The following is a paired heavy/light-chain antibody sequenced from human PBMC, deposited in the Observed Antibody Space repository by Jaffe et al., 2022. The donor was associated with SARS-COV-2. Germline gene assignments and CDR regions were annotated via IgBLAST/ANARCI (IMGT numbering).Heavy chain of an antibody. V-gene: IGHV3-23*01. CDR1: GITLRKDA. J-gene: IGHJ4*02. Sequence: EVQLLESGGGLVQPGGSLRLSCAASGITLRKDAMSWVRQAPGKGLEWVSSISGSGDNTYYADPVKGRFTISRDNSRDTLYLQMNSLRVEDTAVYYCVKEAGLLVDTAVLANWGPGTLISVSS. D-gene: IGHD5-18*01. CDR3: VKEAGLLVDTAVLAN. CDR2: ISGSGDNT.
Light chain of an antibody. CDR1: TSDVGTYNL. Sequence: QSALTQPASVSGSPGQSITISCTGSTSDVGTYNLVSWFQQHPGKAPKLMISEVTNRPSGVSNRFSGSKSGNTASLTISGLQAEDEADYYCCSYAGRRTLVFGGGTKLTVL. J-gene: IGLJ2*01. CDR2: EVT. CDR3: CSYAGRRTLV. V-gene: IGLV2-23*02.